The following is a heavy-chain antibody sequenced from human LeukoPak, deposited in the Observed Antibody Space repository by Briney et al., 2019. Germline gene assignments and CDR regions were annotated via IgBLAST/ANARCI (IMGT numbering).Heavy chain of an antibody. CDR1: GYTFTGYY. CDR3: ARVGVRGVIIRRAHFDY. CDR2: INPNSGGT. J-gene: IGHJ4*02. D-gene: IGHD3-10*01. V-gene: IGHV1-2*02. Sequence: ASVKVSCKASGYTFTGYYMHWVRQAPGQGLEWMGWINPNSGGTNYAQKFQGRVTMTRDTSISTAYMERSRLRSDDTAVYYCARVGVRGVIIRRAHFDYWGQGTLVTVSS.